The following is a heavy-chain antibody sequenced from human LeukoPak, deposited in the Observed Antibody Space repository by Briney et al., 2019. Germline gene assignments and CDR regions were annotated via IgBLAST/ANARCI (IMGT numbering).Heavy chain of an antibody. CDR2: IYYSGST. CDR1: GGSISSYY. V-gene: IGHV4-59*01. J-gene: IGHJ6*02. Sequence: SETLSLTCTVSGGSISSYYWSWIRQPPGKGLEWIGYIYYSGSTNYNPSLKSRVTISVDTSKNQFSLKLSSVTAADTAVYYCARGRGAYYYYGMDVWGQGTTVTGSS. CDR3: ARGRGAYYYYGMDV.